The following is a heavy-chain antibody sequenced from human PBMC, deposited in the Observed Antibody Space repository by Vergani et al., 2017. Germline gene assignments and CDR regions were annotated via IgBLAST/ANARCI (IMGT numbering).Heavy chain of an antibody. J-gene: IGHJ4*02. V-gene: IGHV4-39*01. Sequence: QLQLQESGPGLVKPSETLSLTCTVSGGSISSSSYYWGWIRQPPGKGLEWIGSIYYSGSTYYNPSLKSRGTISVDTSKNQFSLKLSSVTAADTAVYYCARRAGIAAAGFDYWGQGTLVTVSS. CDR1: GGSISSSSYY. D-gene: IGHD6-13*01. CDR3: ARRAGIAAAGFDY. CDR2: IYYSGST.